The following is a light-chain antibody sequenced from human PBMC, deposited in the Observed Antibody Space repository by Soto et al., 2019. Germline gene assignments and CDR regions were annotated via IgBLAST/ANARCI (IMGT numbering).Light chain of an antibody. Sequence: QSALTQPASVSGSPGQSITISCTGTSSDVGGYNYVSWYQQHPGKAPKLMIYEVSNRPSGVSNRFSGSKSGNTASLTISGLQAEDEADYYCSSYTTSSTHGVCGGGTKLTVL. J-gene: IGLJ3*02. CDR1: SSDVGGYNY. CDR3: SSYTTSSTHGV. V-gene: IGLV2-14*01. CDR2: EVS.